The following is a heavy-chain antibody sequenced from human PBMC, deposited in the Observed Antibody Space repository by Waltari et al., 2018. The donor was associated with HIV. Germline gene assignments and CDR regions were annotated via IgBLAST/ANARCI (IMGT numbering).Heavy chain of an antibody. D-gene: IGHD6-19*01. V-gene: IGHV3-9*01. CDR2: ISWNSCSI. CDR1: GFTFEYYA. CDR3: AKDRGPFIAVAGT. Sequence: EVQLVESGGGLVQPGRSLRRSCAASGFTFEYYAMHWVRQPPGTGLEWVSGISWNSCSIDYADSVKGRFTISRDNTKNSLYLQMNSVRAEDTALYYCAKDRGPFIAVAGTWGQGTLVTVSS. J-gene: IGHJ5*02.